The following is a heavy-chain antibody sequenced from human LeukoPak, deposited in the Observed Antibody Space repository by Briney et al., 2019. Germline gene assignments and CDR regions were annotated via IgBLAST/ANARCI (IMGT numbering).Heavy chain of an antibody. V-gene: IGHV3-53*04. CDR3: ARVPSTDMNWFDP. CDR1: GFTVSSNY. J-gene: IGHJ5*02. D-gene: IGHD3-9*01. CDR2: IYSGGST. Sequence: GGSLRLSCAASGFTVSSNYMSWVRQAPGKGLEWVSVIYSGGSTYYADSVKGRFTISRHNSKNTLYLQMNSLRAEDTAVYYCARVPSTDMNWFDPWGQGTLVTVSS.